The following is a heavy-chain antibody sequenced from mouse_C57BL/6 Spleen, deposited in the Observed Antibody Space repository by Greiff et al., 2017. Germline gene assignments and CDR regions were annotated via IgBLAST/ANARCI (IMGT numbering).Heavy chain of an antibody. Sequence: VQLQQPGAELVMPGASVKLSCKASGYTFTSYWMHWVKQRPGQGLEWIGEIDPSDSYTNYNQKFKGKSTLTVDKSSSTAYMQLSSLTSEDSAVYYCARGGYSNYEDYAMDYWGQGTSVTVSS. D-gene: IGHD2-5*01. CDR3: ARGGYSNYEDYAMDY. CDR2: IDPSDSYT. CDR1: GYTFTSYW. V-gene: IGHV1-69*01. J-gene: IGHJ4*01.